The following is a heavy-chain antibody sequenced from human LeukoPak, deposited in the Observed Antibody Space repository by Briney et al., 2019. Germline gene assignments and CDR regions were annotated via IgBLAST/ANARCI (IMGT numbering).Heavy chain of an antibody. D-gene: IGHD1-14*01. Sequence: GGSLRLSCAASGFAVITNDMTWVRQALGKGLEWVSVLYSDGNTKYADSVQGRFTISRDNSKNTLYLEMNSLSPDDTAVYYCARGVEPLAANTLAYWGQGTLVTVSS. J-gene: IGHJ4*02. V-gene: IGHV3-53*01. CDR1: GFAVITND. CDR3: ARGVEPLAANTLAY. CDR2: LYSDGNT.